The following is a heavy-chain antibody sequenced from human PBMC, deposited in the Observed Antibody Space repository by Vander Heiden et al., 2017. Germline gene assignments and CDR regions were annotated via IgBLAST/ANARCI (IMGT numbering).Heavy chain of an antibody. J-gene: IGHJ4*02. CDR2: INRDSTTI. D-gene: IGHD5-12*01. CDR3: FAGYNDIDY. Sequence: QVQPVEPAGGLVKPGGSLTLSCADSGFIFDNYYMSWIRLAPGKGLEWVSYINRDSTTIYYTDSVQGRFTISRDNAKNSLYLQMNSLRAEDTAVYYCFAGYNDIDYWGQGTLVTVSS. CDR1: GFIFDNYY. V-gene: IGHV3-11*01.